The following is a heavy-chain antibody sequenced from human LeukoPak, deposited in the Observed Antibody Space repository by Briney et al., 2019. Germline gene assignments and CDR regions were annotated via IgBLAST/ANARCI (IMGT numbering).Heavy chain of an antibody. CDR3: ARELFCSSTSCTNWFDP. CDR2: ISAYNGNT. J-gene: IGHJ5*02. V-gene: IGHV1-18*01. D-gene: IGHD2-2*01. Sequence: ASVKVSCEASGYTFTSYGISWVRQAPGQGLEWMGWISAYNGNTNYAQKLQGRVTMTTDTSTSTAYMELRSLRSDDTAVYYCARELFCSSTSCTNWFDPWGQGTLVTVSS. CDR1: GYTFTSYG.